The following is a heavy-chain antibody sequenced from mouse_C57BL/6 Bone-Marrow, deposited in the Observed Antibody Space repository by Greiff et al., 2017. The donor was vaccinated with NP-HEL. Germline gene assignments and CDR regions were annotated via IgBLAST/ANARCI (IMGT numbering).Heavy chain of an antibody. CDR2: IDPSDSYT. CDR1: GYTFTSYW. D-gene: IGHD1-1*01. CDR3: ARRGIYYYGSRHWYFDV. J-gene: IGHJ1*03. Sequence: QVQLQQSGAELVMPGASVKLSCKASGYTFTSYWMHWVKQRPGQGLEWIGEIDPSDSYTNYNQKFKGKSTLTVDTSSSTAYMQLSSLTSEDSAVYYCARRGIYYYGSRHWYFDVWGTGTTVTVSS. V-gene: IGHV1-69*01.